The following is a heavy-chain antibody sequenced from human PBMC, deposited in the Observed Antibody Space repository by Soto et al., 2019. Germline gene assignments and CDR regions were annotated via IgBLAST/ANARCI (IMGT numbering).Heavy chain of an antibody. CDR2: ISYDGSNK. J-gene: IGHJ6*03. CDR1: GFTFSSYG. D-gene: IGHD2-2*01. CDR3: AKGYCSSTSCYAVYYYYYMDV. Sequence: GGSLRLSCAASGFTFSSYGMHWVRQAPGKGLEWVAVISYDGSNKYYADSVKGRFTISRDNSKNTLYLQMNSLRAEDTAVYYCAKGYCSSTSCYAVYYYYYMDVWGKGTTVTVSS. V-gene: IGHV3-30*18.